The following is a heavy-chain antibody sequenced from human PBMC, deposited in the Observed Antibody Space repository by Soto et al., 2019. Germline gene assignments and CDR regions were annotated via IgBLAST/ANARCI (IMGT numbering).Heavy chain of an antibody. D-gene: IGHD3-22*01. V-gene: IGHV4-31*03. CDR3: ARGGGYYYLFAY. Sequence: QVQLQESGPGLMKPSQTLSLTCTVSGGSVSSGGYYWSWIRQHPGKGLEWIGYISYSGSTSYNPSLKSRLTISVDTSKNQFSLKLNSVTAADTAVYFCARGGGYYYLFAYWGQGTLVTVSS. CDR2: ISYSGST. J-gene: IGHJ4*02. CDR1: GGSVSSGGYY.